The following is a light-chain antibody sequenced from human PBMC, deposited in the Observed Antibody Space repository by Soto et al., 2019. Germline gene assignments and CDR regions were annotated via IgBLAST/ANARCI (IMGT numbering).Light chain of an antibody. CDR2: GAS. CDR1: QSVSSSY. J-gene: IGKJ1*01. Sequence: ESVLMQFAGALFLSTGERATLSCRASQSVSSSYLAWYQQKPGQAPRPLIYGASSRAIGIPDRFSGSGSGTDFTLTISRLEPEDFAVYYCQQYGSSPWTFGQGTKVDIK. V-gene: IGKV3-20*01. CDR3: QQYGSSPWT.